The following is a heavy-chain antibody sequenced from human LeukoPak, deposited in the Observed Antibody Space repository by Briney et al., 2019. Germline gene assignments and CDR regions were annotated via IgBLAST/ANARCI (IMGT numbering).Heavy chain of an antibody. D-gene: IGHD3-10*01. CDR1: GGSFNGYY. Sequence: PSETLSLTCAVYGGSFNGYYWSWIRQPPGKGLEWIGEINHSGSTNYNPSLKSRVTISVDTSKNQFSLKLSSVTAADTAVYYCAGAFGESQTFDYWGQGTLVTVPS. V-gene: IGHV4-34*01. J-gene: IGHJ4*02. CDR2: INHSGST. CDR3: AGAFGESQTFDY.